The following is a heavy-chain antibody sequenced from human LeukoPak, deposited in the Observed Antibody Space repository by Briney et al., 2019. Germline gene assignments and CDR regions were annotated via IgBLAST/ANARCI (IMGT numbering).Heavy chain of an antibody. J-gene: IGHJ4*02. D-gene: IGHD2-15*01. V-gene: IGHV3-20*04. Sequence: PGGSLRLSCAASGFTFDDYAMNWVRQGPGKGLEWVSGINWNGGDTAYADSVKGRFTISRDNSKNTLYLQMNSLRAEDSALYFCARDRRYCGGGSCYFDYFFDYWGQGTLVTVSS. CDR2: INWNGGDT. CDR1: GFTFDDYA. CDR3: ARDRRYCGGGSCYFDYFFDY.